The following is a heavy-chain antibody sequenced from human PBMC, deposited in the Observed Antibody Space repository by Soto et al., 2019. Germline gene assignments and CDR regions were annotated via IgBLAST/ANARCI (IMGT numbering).Heavy chain of an antibody. Sequence: HVQLVQSGTEVKKPGASVRVSCMVSGYPFTTYYIHWVRQAPGQGLEWMGWIDPRSGGTVYEQKLKGRVTMTRDTSISTVYMDLSGLTADDTALYYCSTDDYGIFPYWGQGSLVTVSS. CDR1: GYPFTTYY. CDR2: IDPRSGGT. J-gene: IGHJ4*02. CDR3: STDDYGIFPY. D-gene: IGHD3-10*01. V-gene: IGHV1-2*02.